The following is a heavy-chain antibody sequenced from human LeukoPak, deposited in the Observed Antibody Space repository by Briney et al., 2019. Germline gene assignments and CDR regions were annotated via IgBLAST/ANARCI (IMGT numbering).Heavy chain of an antibody. V-gene: IGHV4-31*03. D-gene: IGHD3-10*01. CDR2: IYYSGST. CDR3: ARWGTMVRGVRGYYFDY. CDR1: GGSISSGGYY. J-gene: IGHJ4*02. Sequence: PLETLSLTCTVSGGSISSGGYYWSWIRQHPGKGLEWIGYIYYSGSTYYNPSLKSRVTISVDTSKNQFSLKLSSVTAADTAVYYCARWGTMVRGVRGYYFDYWGQGTQVTVSS.